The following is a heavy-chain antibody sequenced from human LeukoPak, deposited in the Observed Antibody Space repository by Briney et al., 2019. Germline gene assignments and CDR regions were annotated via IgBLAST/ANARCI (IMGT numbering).Heavy chain of an antibody. V-gene: IGHV4-59*12. CDR2: IYYSGST. CDR3: ARDAPLGYDFWSGYYWFDP. CDR1: GGSISTYY. J-gene: IGHJ5*02. Sequence: SETLSLTCTVSGGSISTYYWSWIRQPPGKGLEWIGYIYYSGSTKYNPSLKSRVTISVHTSKNQFSLKLSSVTAADTAVYYCARDAPLGYDFWSGYYWFDPWGQGTLVTASS. D-gene: IGHD3-3*01.